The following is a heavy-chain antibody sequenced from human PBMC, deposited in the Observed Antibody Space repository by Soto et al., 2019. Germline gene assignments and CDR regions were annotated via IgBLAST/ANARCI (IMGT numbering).Heavy chain of an antibody. CDR2: VSNSGLDT. J-gene: IGHJ6*03. Sequence: GSLRLSCAASGFTFTTYAMNWVRQAPGKGLEWVSTVSNSGLDTYYADSVKGRFTVSRDNTKNTLYLQMNSLRGEDTATYYCAKERESRSSYYFMDVWGKGTTVTVSS. CDR3: AKERESRSSYYFMDV. CDR1: GFTFTTYA. D-gene: IGHD6-13*01. V-gene: IGHV3-23*01.